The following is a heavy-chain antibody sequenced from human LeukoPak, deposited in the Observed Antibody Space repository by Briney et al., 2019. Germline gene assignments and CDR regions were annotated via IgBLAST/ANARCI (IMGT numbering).Heavy chain of an antibody. Sequence: PGGSLRLSCAASGFTFSNYGMSWVRLAPGKGLEWVSGISDGGISTYYAESGKGRCTVSRDTSKNTLFLQMNRLRAEDTAVYYCAKEYTSSGGHFDYWGQGTLVTVAS. D-gene: IGHD6-6*01. CDR3: AKEYTSSGGHFDY. CDR2: ISDGGIST. J-gene: IGHJ4*02. V-gene: IGHV3-23*01. CDR1: GFTFSNYG.